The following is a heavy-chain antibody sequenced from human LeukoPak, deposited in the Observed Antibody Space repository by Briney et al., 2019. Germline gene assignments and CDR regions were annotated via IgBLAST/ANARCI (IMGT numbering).Heavy chain of an antibody. J-gene: IGHJ3*02. D-gene: IGHD3-22*01. V-gene: IGHV1-69*13. CDR3: ARGRWLSTSGAFDI. CDR2: IIPIFGTA. CDR1: GYTFTSYG. Sequence: ASVKVSCKASGYTFTSYGISWVRQAPGQGLEWMGGIIPIFGTANYAQKFQGRVTITADESTSTAYMELSSLRSEDTAVYYCARGRWLSTSGAFDIWGQGTMVTVSS.